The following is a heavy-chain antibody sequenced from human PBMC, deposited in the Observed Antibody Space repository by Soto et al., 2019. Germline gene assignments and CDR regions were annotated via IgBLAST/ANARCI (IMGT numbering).Heavy chain of an antibody. J-gene: IGHJ4*02. V-gene: IGHV3-15*01. Sequence: GGSLRLSCAASGITFNTAWLTWVRQAPGKGLEWVGRIKGKPDGGATDYAAPVEGRFTISRDDSQNTVFLQMNSLKTDDTAVYYCTAGSPFNYWGPGTLVTVSS. CDR1: GITFNTAW. CDR2: IKGKPDGGAT. CDR3: TAGSPFNY.